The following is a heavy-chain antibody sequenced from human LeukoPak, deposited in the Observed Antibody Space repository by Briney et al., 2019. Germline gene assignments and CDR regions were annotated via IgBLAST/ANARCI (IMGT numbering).Heavy chain of an antibody. CDR1: GGSISSSSYY. CDR3: ARRGLGIGMAAYAFDM. V-gene: IGHV4-39*01. J-gene: IGHJ3*02. CDR2: IYYSGST. D-gene: IGHD6-19*01. Sequence: SETLSLTCTVSGGSISSSSYYWGWIRQPPGKGLEWIGSIYYSGSTYYNPSLKSRVTISVDTSKNQFSLKLTSVTAADTAIFYCARRGLGIGMAAYAFDMWGQGTMVTVSS.